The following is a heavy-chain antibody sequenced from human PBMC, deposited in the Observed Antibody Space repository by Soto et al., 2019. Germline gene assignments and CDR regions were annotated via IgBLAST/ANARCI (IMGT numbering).Heavy chain of an antibody. CDR1: GGSISSGGYY. CDR3: ARALSHYDFWSGGRGYYYYVDG. CDR2: IYYSGST. V-gene: IGHV4-31*03. D-gene: IGHD3-3*01. Sequence: SETLSLTCTVSGGSISSGGYYWSWIRQHPGKGLEWIGHIYYSGSTYYNPSLKSRVTISVDTSKNQFSLKLSSVTAADTAVYYCARALSHYDFWSGGRGYYYYVDGWGKGIMVSVSS. J-gene: IGHJ6*03.